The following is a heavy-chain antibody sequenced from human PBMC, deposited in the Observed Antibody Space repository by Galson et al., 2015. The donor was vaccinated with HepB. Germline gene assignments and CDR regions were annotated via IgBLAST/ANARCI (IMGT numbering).Heavy chain of an antibody. CDR3: ARDGYLGLVYYFDY. CDR1: GGSVSSDSSA. D-gene: IGHD6-25*01. J-gene: IGHJ4*02. CDR2: TYYRSQWYH. Sequence: CAISGGSVSSDSSAWNWIRQSPSRGLEWLGRTYYRSQWYHDYSGSLQSRITINAETSTNQFFLQLDSVTPEDTAVYYCARDGYLGLVYYFDYWGPGILVTVS. V-gene: IGHV6-1*01.